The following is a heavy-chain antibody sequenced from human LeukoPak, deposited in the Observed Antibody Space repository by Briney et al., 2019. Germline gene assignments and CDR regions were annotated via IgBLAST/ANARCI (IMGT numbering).Heavy chain of an antibody. D-gene: IGHD4-17*01. CDR3: AKDYGDYEGYFDY. CDR2: ISYDGSNK. Sequence: GRSVRLSCAASGFTFSSYGMHWVRQAPGKGLEWVAVISYDGSNKYYADSVKGRFTISRDNSKNTLYLQMNSLRAEDTAVYYCAKDYGDYEGYFDYWGQGTLVTVSS. J-gene: IGHJ4*02. CDR1: GFTFSSYG. V-gene: IGHV3-30*18.